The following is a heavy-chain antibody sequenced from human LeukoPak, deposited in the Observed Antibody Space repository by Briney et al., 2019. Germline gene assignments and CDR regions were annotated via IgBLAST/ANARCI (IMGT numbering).Heavy chain of an antibody. Sequence: ASVKVSCTASGYTFITYKMHWVRQAPRQGLEWVGIINPSDGDRRNAQKFQGRVTMTRDMSTSTVYMELSSLRSEDTAVYYCAKDGGSYSADYWGQGTLVTVSS. D-gene: IGHD3-10*01. CDR1: GYTFITYK. CDR3: AKDGGSYSADY. V-gene: IGHV1-46*01. CDR2: INPSDGDR. J-gene: IGHJ4*02.